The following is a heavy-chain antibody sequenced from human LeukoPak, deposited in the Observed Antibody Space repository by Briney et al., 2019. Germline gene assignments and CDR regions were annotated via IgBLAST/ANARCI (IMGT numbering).Heavy chain of an antibody. Sequence: GESLKISCKGFGYSFTSYWIGWVRQMPGKGLEWMGIIYPGDSDTRYSPSFQGQVTISADKSISTAYLQWSSLKASDTAMYYCTRLVWAAMVRHFDYWGQGTLVTVSS. J-gene: IGHJ4*02. V-gene: IGHV5-51*01. D-gene: IGHD5-18*01. CDR1: GYSFTSYW. CDR3: TRLVWAAMVRHFDY. CDR2: IYPGDSDT.